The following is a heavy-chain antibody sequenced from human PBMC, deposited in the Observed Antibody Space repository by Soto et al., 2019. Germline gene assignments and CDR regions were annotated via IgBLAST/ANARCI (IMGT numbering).Heavy chain of an antibody. CDR1: GYTFTSYY. Sequence: ASVKVSCKASGYTFTSYYMHWVRQAPGQGLEWMGIINPSGGSTSYAQKFQGRVTMTRDTSTSTVYMELSSLRSGDTAVYYCALFGYVAVAGPTFDYWGQGILVTVSS. CDR2: INPSGGST. CDR3: ALFGYVAVAGPTFDY. V-gene: IGHV1-46*03. D-gene: IGHD6-19*01. J-gene: IGHJ4*02.